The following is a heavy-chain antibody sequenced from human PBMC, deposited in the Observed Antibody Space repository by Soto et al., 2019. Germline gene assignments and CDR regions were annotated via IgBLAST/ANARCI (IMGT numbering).Heavy chain of an antibody. Sequence: PSETLSLTCTVSGGSIRSYYWSWIRQPPGKGLEWIGYIYYSGSTNYNPSLKSRVTISVDTSKNQFSLKLSSVTAADTAVYYCARLPFSYDILTGYNYYYGMDVWGQGTTVTVSS. V-gene: IGHV4-59*01. CDR3: ARLPFSYDILTGYNYYYGMDV. J-gene: IGHJ6*02. CDR1: GGSIRSYY. D-gene: IGHD3-9*01. CDR2: IYYSGST.